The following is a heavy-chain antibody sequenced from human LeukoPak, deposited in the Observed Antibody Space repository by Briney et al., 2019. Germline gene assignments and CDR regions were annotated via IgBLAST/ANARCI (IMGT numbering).Heavy chain of an antibody. CDR1: GFTFSSYA. CDR3: AKDAPNGGSWTQPRYYFDY. Sequence: PGGSLRLSCAASGFTFSSYAMSWVRQAPGKGLEWVSAISGSGGSTYYADSVKGRFTISRDNSKNTLYLQMNSLRAEDTAVYYCAKDAPNGGSWTQPRYYFDYWSQGTLVTVSS. V-gene: IGHV3-23*01. D-gene: IGHD1-26*01. CDR2: ISGSGGST. J-gene: IGHJ4*02.